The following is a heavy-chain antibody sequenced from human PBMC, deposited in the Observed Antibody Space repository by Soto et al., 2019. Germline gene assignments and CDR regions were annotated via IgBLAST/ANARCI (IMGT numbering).Heavy chain of an antibody. D-gene: IGHD5-18*01. Sequence: GGSLRLSCAASGFTFSSYDMHWVRQATGKGLEWVSAIGTAGDTYYPGSVKGRFTISRGNAKNSLYLQMNSLRAEDTAVYYCAGGYSYGYSRLDAFDIWGQGTMVTVSS. CDR2: IGTAGDT. CDR3: AGGYSYGYSRLDAFDI. V-gene: IGHV3-13*01. CDR1: GFTFSSYD. J-gene: IGHJ3*02.